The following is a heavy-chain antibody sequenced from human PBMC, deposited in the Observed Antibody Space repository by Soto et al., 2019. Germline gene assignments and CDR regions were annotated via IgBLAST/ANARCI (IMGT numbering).Heavy chain of an antibody. V-gene: IGHV4-59*01. J-gene: IGHJ5*02. Sequence: SETLSLTCAVSGVTISTYYWSWIRQPPGKGLEWIGYIYYSGSTNYNPSLKSRVTISVDTSKNQFSLKLSSVTAADTAVYYCARDRRQYYDILTGSSVGWFDPWGQGTLVTVSS. CDR1: GVTISTYY. CDR2: IYYSGST. D-gene: IGHD3-9*01. CDR3: ARDRRQYYDILTGSSVGWFDP.